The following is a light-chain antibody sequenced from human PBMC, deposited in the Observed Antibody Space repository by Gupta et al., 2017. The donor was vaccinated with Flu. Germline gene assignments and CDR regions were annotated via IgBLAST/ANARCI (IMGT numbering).Light chain of an antibody. V-gene: IGKV3-20*01. CDR2: GAY. CDR3: QQYGSYA. J-gene: IGKJ4*01. CDR1: QSVSSSY. Sequence: EIVLTQSPGTLSLSPGERATRSCRASQSVSSSYLAWYQQKPGQAPRVLIYGAYSRGTGIQARFSGSGSGTDFTLTSSRLEPEDFVVYDCQQYGSYAFGGGTKVEIK.